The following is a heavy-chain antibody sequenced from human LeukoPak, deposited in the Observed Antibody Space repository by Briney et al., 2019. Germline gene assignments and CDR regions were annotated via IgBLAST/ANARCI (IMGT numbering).Heavy chain of an antibody. CDR3: ARDRGYYESSGYPKRYFDY. D-gene: IGHD3-22*01. V-gene: IGHV4-39*02. J-gene: IGHJ4*02. CDR1: GGSISSSSYY. CDR2: IYHSGST. Sequence: SETLSLTCTVSGGSISSSSYYWGWIRQPPGKGLEWIGSIYHSGSTYYKPTLKSRVTISVDTSKNQFSLKLSSVTAADTAVYYCARDRGYYESSGYPKRYFDYWGQGTLVTVSS.